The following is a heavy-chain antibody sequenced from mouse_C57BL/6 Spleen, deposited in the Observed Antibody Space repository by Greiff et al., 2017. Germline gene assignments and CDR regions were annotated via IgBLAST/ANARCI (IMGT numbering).Heavy chain of an antibody. Sequence: EVKLQQSGPELVKPGASVKISCKASGYTFTDYYMNWVKQSHGKSLEWIGDINPNNGGTNYNQKFKGKATLTVDKSSSTAYMALRSLTSEDSAVYYCASLYDGYPYYFDYWGQGTTLTAAS. V-gene: IGHV1-26*01. J-gene: IGHJ2*01. D-gene: IGHD2-3*01. CDR1: GYTFTDYY. CDR3: ASLYDGYPYYFDY. CDR2: INPNNGGT.